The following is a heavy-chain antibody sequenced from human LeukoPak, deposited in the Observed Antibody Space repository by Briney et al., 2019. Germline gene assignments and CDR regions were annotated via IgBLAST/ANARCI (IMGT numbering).Heavy chain of an antibody. CDR1: GASISGYY. D-gene: IGHD2-21*02. CDR3: ARRGSMTAPENV. Sequence: PSETLSLTCTVSGASISGYYWSWIRQPPGKGLEWIGHIFYSGSTNYNPSLQSRLIISVDASKNQISLKLTSVSAADTAVYYCARRGSMTAPENVWGRGTTVTV. J-gene: IGHJ6*02. CDR2: IFYSGST. V-gene: IGHV4-59*08.